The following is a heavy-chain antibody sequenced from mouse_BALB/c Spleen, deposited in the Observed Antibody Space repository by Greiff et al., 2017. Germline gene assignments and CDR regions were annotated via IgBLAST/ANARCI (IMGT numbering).Heavy chain of an antibody. V-gene: IGHV1-14*01. D-gene: IGHD1-1*01. J-gene: IGHJ2*01. CDR3: ARGGTTVVPDY. CDR2: INPYNDGT. Sequence: VQLQQSGPELVKPGASVKMSCKASGYTFTSYVMHWVKQKPGQGLEWIGYINPYNDGTKYNEKFKGKATLTSDKSSSTAYMELSSLTSEDSAVYYCARGGTTVVPDYWGQGTTLTVSS. CDR1: GYTFTSYV.